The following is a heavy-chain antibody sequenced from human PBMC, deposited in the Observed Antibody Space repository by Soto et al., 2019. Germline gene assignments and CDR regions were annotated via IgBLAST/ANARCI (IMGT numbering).Heavy chain of an antibody. D-gene: IGHD1-26*01. V-gene: IGHV3-13*01. CDR1: GFTFSSYD. Sequence: EVQLVESGGGLVQPGGSLRLSCAASGFTFSSYDMHWVRQATGKGLEWVSAIGTAGDTYYPGSVKGRFTISRENAKNSLYLQMNRLRAEDTAVYYCARRVVGATYYYYGMDVWGQGTTVTVSS. J-gene: IGHJ6*02. CDR2: IGTAGDT. CDR3: ARRVVGATYYYYGMDV.